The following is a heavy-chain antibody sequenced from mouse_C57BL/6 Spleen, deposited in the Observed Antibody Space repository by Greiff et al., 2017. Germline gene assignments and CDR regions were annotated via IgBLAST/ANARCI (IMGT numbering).Heavy chain of an antibody. D-gene: IGHD2-1*01. CDR1: GYSITSGYY. Sequence: DVKLQESGPGLVKPSQSLSLTCSVTGYSITSGYYWNWIRQFPGNKLEWMGYISYDGSNNYNPSLKNRISITRDTSKNQFFLKLNSVTTEDTATYYCAREGKRGFAWFAYWGQGTLVTVSA. V-gene: IGHV3-6*01. CDR2: ISYDGSN. CDR3: AREGKRGFAWFAY. J-gene: IGHJ3*01.